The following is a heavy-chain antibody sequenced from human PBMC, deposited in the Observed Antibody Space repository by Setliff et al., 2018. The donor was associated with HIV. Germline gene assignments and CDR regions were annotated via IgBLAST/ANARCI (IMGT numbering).Heavy chain of an antibody. Sequence: EASVKVSCKTSGYAFTYYYIHWVRQAPGQGLEWLGTLNPNGGSTTYAQKFQGRVTMTRDTSTSTVYMELRSLRSEDTAVYYCARVQTVIPPSFDHWGQGTLVTVSS. D-gene: IGHD3-16*02. CDR3: ARVQTVIPPSFDH. V-gene: IGHV1-46*01. CDR1: GYAFTYYY. CDR2: LNPNGGST. J-gene: IGHJ4*02.